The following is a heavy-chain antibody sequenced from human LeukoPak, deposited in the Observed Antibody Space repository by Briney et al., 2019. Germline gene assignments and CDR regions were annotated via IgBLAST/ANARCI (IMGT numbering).Heavy chain of an antibody. D-gene: IGHD6-13*01. Sequence: ASVKVSCKASGGTFSSYAISWVRQAPGQGLEWMGWINPNSGGTNYAQKFQGRVTMTRDTSISTAYMELSRLRSDDTAVYYCARDSRGAAAGNPHFDYWGQGTLVTVSS. J-gene: IGHJ4*02. V-gene: IGHV1-2*02. CDR1: GGTFSSYA. CDR2: INPNSGGT. CDR3: ARDSRGAAAGNPHFDY.